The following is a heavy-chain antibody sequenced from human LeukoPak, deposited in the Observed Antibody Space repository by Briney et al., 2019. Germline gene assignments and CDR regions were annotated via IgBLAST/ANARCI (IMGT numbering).Heavy chain of an antibody. CDR3: ATDRTIFGVITYGLGV. J-gene: IGHJ6*02. Sequence: ASVKVSCKASGYTFTSYGISWVRQAPGQGLEWMGWISAYNGNTNYAQKFRGRVTMTTDTSTSTAYMDLRSLGSDDTAVYYCATDRTIFGVITYGLGVWGQGTTVTVSS. D-gene: IGHD3-3*01. CDR1: GYTFTSYG. CDR2: ISAYNGNT. V-gene: IGHV1-18*01.